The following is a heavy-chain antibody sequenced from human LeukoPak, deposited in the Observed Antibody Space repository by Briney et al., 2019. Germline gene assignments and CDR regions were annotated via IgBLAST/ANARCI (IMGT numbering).Heavy chain of an antibody. D-gene: IGHD6-13*01. CDR1: GGSISSGGYY. J-gene: IGHJ4*02. V-gene: IGHV4-61*08. CDR2: VYYTGNL. Sequence: SETLSLTCTVSGGSISSGGYYWSWIRQHPGKGLEWIGYVYYTGNLNYNPSLDHRVSLSIDTSKNQFSLSLSSVTAADTAVYYCARGSAPGTGPPSLVSWGQGTLVTVSS. CDR3: ARGSAPGTGPPSLVS.